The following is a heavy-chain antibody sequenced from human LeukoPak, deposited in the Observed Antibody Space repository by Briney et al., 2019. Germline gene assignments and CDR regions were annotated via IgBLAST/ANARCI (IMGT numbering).Heavy chain of an antibody. D-gene: IGHD3-22*01. CDR1: GGSISSYY. V-gene: IGHV4-4*09. CDR2: IYTSGST. Sequence: PSETLSLTCTVSGGSISSYYWSWIRQPPGKGLEWIGYIYTSGSTNYNPSLKSRVTISVDTSKNQFSLKLSSVTAADTAVYYCARLASYDSSGYNHAFDIWGQGTMVTVSS. J-gene: IGHJ3*02. CDR3: ARLASYDSSGYNHAFDI.